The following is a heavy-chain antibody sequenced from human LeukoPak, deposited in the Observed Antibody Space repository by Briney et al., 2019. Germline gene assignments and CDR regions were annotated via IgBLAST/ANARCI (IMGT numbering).Heavy chain of an antibody. CDR2: IYYSGST. CDR1: GGSISSYY. CDR3: ARHSVHSSGYGFDY. V-gene: IGHV4-59*08. D-gene: IGHD3-22*01. Sequence: SETLSLTCTVSGGSISSYYWSWIRQPPGKGLEWIGYIYYSGSTNYNPSLKSRVTISVDTSKNQFSLKLSSVTAADTAVYYCARHSVHSSGYGFDYWGQGTLVTVSS. J-gene: IGHJ4*02.